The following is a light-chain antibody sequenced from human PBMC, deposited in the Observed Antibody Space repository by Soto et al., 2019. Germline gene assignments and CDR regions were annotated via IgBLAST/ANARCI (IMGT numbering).Light chain of an antibody. CDR3: QQVNFYPST. J-gene: IGKJ4*01. Sequence: IQFNMLPSCLSARVGDRVSIPCRASQGISSYLGWYQQKPGKAPNLLIYDASTLHSGVPSRFSGGVSGTDFTLTTCSRQPEDFATYNCQQVNFYPSTFGGGTKVEIK. CDR1: QGISSY. V-gene: IGKV1-9*01. CDR2: DAS.